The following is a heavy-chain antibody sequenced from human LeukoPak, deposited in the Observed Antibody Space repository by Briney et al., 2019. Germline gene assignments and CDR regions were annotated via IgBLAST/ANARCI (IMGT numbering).Heavy chain of an antibody. CDR1: GYTFTSYD. J-gene: IGHJ4*02. V-gene: IGHV1-8*01. D-gene: IGHD3-22*01. CDR3: TASLAYYNASGYYPFDY. Sequence: ASVTVSCKASGYTFTSYDINWVRQASGQGLEWMGWMNPSSGNTGYAQRFQGRVTMTRNLFISTAYMELSSLEPEDTAVYFCTASLAYYNASGYYPFDYWGQGTLVTVSS. CDR2: MNPSSGNT.